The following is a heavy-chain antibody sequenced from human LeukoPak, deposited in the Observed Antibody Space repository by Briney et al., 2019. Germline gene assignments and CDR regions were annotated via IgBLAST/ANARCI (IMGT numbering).Heavy chain of an antibody. CDR2: IYTSGST. CDR3: ARGNDYSNTYFDY. Sequence: PSETLSLTCTVSGGSISSGDYYWSWIRQPAGKGLEWIGRIYTSGSTNYNPSLKSRVTMSVDTSKNQFSLKLSSVTAADTAVYYCARGNDYSNTYFDYWGQGTLVTVSS. V-gene: IGHV4-61*02. CDR1: GGSISSGDYY. D-gene: IGHD4-11*01. J-gene: IGHJ4*02.